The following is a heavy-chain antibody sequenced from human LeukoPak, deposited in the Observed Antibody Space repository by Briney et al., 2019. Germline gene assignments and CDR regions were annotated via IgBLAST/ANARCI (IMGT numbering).Heavy chain of an antibody. CDR2: ISRSGGSA. CDR1: GFTFNNYA. CDR3: ARDVEVCRIGACYWTTFDC. D-gene: IGHD2-21*02. V-gene: IGHV3-23*01. J-gene: IGHJ4*02. Sequence: PGRSLRLSCAASGFTFNNYAMTWVRQAPERGLEWVSTISRSGGSAYYADSVKGRFTISRDTSSDTLYLQMNSLRAEDTAVYYCARDVEVCRIGACYWTTFDCWGQGTLVTVSS.